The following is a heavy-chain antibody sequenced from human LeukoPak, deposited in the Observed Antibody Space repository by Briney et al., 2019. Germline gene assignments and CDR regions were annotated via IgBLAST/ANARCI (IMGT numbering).Heavy chain of an antibody. D-gene: IGHD6-19*01. V-gene: IGHV3-21*01. Sequence: PGGSLRLSCAASGFTFSSYSMNWVRQAPGKGLEWVSSISSSSSYIYYADSVKGRFTISRDNAKNSLYLQMNSLRAEDTAVYYCARAHYSSGWYYYYYYYYMDVWGKGTTVTVSS. CDR1: GFTFSSYS. J-gene: IGHJ6*03. CDR3: ARAHYSSGWYYYYYYYYMDV. CDR2: ISSSSSYI.